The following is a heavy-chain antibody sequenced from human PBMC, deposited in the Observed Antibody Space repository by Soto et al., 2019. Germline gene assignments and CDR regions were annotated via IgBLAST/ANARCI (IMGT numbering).Heavy chain of an antibody. CDR1: GGTFSSYA. Sequence: QVQLVQSGAEVKKPGSSVKVSCKASGGTFSSYAISWVRQAPGQGLEWMGGTIPIFGTANYAQKFQGRVTITADESTSTAYMELSSLRSEDTAVYYCARGSSIAARRQVDYWGQGTLVTVSS. D-gene: IGHD6-6*01. CDR3: ARGSSIAARRQVDY. V-gene: IGHV1-69*12. CDR2: TIPIFGTA. J-gene: IGHJ4*02.